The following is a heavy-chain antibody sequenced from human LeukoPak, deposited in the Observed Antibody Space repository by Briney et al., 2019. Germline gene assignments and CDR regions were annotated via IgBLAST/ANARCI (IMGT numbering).Heavy chain of an antibody. CDR3: ARDGNRIRSNWFDP. J-gene: IGHJ5*02. Sequence: ASVKVSCKASGYTFTSYGIIWVRQAPGQGLEWMGWISAYNGNTNYAQKLQGRVTMTTDTSTSIAYMELRSLRSDDTAVYYCARDGNRIRSNWFDPWGQGTLVTVSS. V-gene: IGHV1-18*01. D-gene: IGHD1-1*01. CDR1: GYTFTSYG. CDR2: ISAYNGNT.